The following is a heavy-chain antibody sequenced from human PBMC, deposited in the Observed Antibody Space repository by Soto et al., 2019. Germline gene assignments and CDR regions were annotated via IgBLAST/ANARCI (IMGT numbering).Heavy chain of an antibody. CDR3: ARDSSGYYGFDY. V-gene: IGHV2-5*02. D-gene: IGHD3-22*01. CDR1: GFSLSTSGVG. CDR2: IYWDDDK. J-gene: IGHJ4*02. Sequence: QITLKEFGPTLVKPTQTLTLTCTFSGFSLSTSGVGVGWIRQPPGKALEWLALIYWDDDKRYSPSLKSRLTITKDTSKHQVVLTMTNMDPVDTATYYCARDSSGYYGFDYWGQGTLVTVSS.